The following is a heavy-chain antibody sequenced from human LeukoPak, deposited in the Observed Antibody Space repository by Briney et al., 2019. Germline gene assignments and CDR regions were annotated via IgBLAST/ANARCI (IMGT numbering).Heavy chain of an antibody. Sequence: GRSLRLSCAPSGFTLSVYYMSWIRHAPGKRLEWVSYISSSVSTIYYTDSVNGRFTISRDNAKNSLYLPVNSLRAEDTAVYYCAREGFLEWSYGMDVWGQGTTVTVSS. V-gene: IGHV3-11*01. J-gene: IGHJ6*02. CDR2: ISSSVSTI. CDR3: AREGFLEWSYGMDV. CDR1: GFTLSVYY. D-gene: IGHD3-3*01.